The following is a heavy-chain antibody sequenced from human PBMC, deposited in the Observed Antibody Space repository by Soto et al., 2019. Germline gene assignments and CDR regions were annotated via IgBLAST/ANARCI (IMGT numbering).Heavy chain of an antibody. CDR1: GFTFSSYG. Sequence: QVQLVESGGGVVQPGRSLRLSCAASGFTFSSYGMHWVRQAPGKGLEWVAVISYDGSNKYYADSVKGRFTISRDNSKNTLYLQMNSLRAEDTAVYYWAKDFFYYDYIEGFDAFDIWGQGTMVTVSS. D-gene: IGHD3-16*01. CDR3: AKDFFYYDYIEGFDAFDI. J-gene: IGHJ3*02. V-gene: IGHV3-30*18. CDR2: ISYDGSNK.